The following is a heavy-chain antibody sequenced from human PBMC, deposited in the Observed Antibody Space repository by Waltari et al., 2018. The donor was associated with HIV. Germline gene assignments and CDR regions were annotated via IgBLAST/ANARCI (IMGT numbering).Heavy chain of an antibody. Sequence: EVQLVESGGGPVKPGESLRHSCVTSGFIFNSYSLNWVRQAPGKGPEWVSSISSSGNFKHYADSVKGRFTISRDNAENSLYLQMNGLRAEDTAIYYCARDSRGSTWSLNWFDPWGQGTLVTVSS. D-gene: IGHD6-6*01. CDR3: ARDSRGSTWSLNWFDP. CDR1: GFIFNSYS. V-gene: IGHV3-21*02. CDR2: ISSSGNFK. J-gene: IGHJ5*02.